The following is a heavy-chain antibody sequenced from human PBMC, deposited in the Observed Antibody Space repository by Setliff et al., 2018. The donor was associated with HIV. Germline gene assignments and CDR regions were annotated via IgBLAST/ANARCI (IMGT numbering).Heavy chain of an antibody. V-gene: IGHV1-3*01. CDR2: INVGKGDT. CDR3: ARGALLAVFDFDH. J-gene: IGHJ4*01. CDR1: GYTLTEVS. D-gene: IGHD3-10*01. Sequence: ASVKVSCKVSGYTLTEVSMHWVRQAPGQSLEWMGWINVGKGDTKYSQELQGRITITTDTSANTAYMELSGLRSDDTAVYFCARGALLAVFDFDHWGHGTLVTVSS.